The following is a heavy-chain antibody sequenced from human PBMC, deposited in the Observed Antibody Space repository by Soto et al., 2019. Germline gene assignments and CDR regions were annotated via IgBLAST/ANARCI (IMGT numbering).Heavy chain of an antibody. CDR3: AREGAAASFDY. J-gene: IGHJ4*02. CDR1: GFTVSSNY. CDR2: IYSGGST. Sequence: EVQLVETGGGLIQPGGSLRLSCAASGFTVSSNYMSWVRQAPGKGLEWVSVIYSGGSTYYADSVKGRFTISRDNSKNTLYLQMNSLRAEDTAVYYGAREGAAASFDYWGQGTLVTVSS. V-gene: IGHV3-53*02. D-gene: IGHD2-2*01.